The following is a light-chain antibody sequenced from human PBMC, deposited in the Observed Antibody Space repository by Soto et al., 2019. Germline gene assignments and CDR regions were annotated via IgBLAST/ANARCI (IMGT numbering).Light chain of an antibody. J-gene: IGLJ2*01. CDR1: SSDVGGYNS. CDR2: EVS. V-gene: IGLV2-8*01. Sequence: QSALTQPPSASGSPGQSVTISCTGTSSDVGGYNSVSWYQQHPGKAPKLVIYEVSKRPSGVPDRFSASKSDNTASLTVSGLQAEDEADYYCSSYAGSKNVVFGGGTKLTLL. CDR3: SSYAGSKNVV.